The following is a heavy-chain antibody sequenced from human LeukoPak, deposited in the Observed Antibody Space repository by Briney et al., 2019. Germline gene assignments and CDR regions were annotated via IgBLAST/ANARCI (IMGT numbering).Heavy chain of an antibody. Sequence: ASVKVSCKASGYTFTSYDFNWVRQATGQGLEWMGWMNPNSGNAGYAQKFQGRVTMTRNTSISTAYMELSSLRSEDTAVYYCARGSLGATPFDIWGQGTMVTVSS. D-gene: IGHD1-26*01. CDR2: MNPNSGNA. J-gene: IGHJ3*02. V-gene: IGHV1-8*01. CDR1: GYTFTSYD. CDR3: ARGSLGATPFDI.